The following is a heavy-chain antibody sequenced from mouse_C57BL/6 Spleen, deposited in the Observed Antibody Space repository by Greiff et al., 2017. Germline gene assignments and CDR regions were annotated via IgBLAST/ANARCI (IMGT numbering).Heavy chain of an antibody. D-gene: IGHD3-3*01. V-gene: IGHV3-6*01. CDR2: ISYDGSN. J-gene: IGHJ2*01. CDR1: GYSITSGYY. CDR3: AREEGRGYFDY. Sequence: ESGPGLVKPSQSLSLTCSVTGYSITSGYYWNWIRQFPGNKLEWMGYISYDGSNNYNPSLKNRISITRDTSKNQFFLKLNSVTTEDTATYYCAREEGRGYFDYWGQGTTLTVSS.